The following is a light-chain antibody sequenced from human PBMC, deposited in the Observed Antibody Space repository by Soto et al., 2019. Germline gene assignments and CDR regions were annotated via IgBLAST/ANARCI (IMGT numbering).Light chain of an antibody. CDR2: DVS. V-gene: IGLV2-14*01. Sequence: QSALTQPASVSGSPGQSITISCTGTSSDVGGYNYVSWYQQHPGKAPKLMIYDVSSRPSGVSNRFSGSKSGNTASLTISGIQAEDEADYYCSSYTSSSLYVFGTGTKVTVL. CDR1: SSDVGGYNY. J-gene: IGLJ1*01. CDR3: SSYTSSSLYV.